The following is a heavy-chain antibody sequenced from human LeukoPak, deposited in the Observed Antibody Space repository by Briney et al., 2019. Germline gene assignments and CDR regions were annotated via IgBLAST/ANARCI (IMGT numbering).Heavy chain of an antibody. CDR2: INHSGST. J-gene: IGHJ4*02. Sequence: PSETLSLTCAVYGGSFSGYYWSWIRQPPGKGLEWIGEINHSGSTNYNPSLKSRVTISVDTSKNQFSLKLSSVTAADTAVYYCARGWLARGGYYWGQGTLVTVSS. CDR3: ARGWLARGGYY. D-gene: IGHD3-22*01. CDR1: GGSFSGYY. V-gene: IGHV4-34*01.